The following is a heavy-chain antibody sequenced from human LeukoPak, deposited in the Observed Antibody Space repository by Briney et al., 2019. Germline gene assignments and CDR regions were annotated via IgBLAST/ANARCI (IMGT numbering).Heavy chain of an antibody. CDR1: GGSFSGYY. CDR2: INHSGST. V-gene: IGHV4-34*01. D-gene: IGHD3-3*01. J-gene: IGHJ6*03. Sequence: SETLSLTCAVYGGSFSGYYWSWIRQPPGKGLEWIGEINHSGSTNYNPSLKSRVTISVDTSKNQFSLKLSSVTAADTAVYYCARGYLKQIFGVVIPRYYYYMDVWGKGTTVTVSS. CDR3: ARGYLKQIFGVVIPRYYYYMDV.